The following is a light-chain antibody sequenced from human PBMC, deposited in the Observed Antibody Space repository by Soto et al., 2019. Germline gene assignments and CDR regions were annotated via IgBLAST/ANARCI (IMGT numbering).Light chain of an antibody. CDR1: SGDVGCYSF. CDR2: EVS. Sequence: QSALTQPASVSGSPGQSITISCTGTSGDVGCYSFVSWYQQHPGKAPKLMIYEVSNRASGVSNRFTGSKSGNTASLSISGLQAEDEADSYCSSYTRSSTYVFGPGTKLTVL. V-gene: IGLV2-14*01. J-gene: IGLJ1*01. CDR3: SSYTRSSTYV.